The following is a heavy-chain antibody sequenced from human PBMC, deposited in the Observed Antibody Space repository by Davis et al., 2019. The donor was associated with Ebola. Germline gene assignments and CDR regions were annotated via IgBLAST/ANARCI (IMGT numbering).Heavy chain of an antibody. CDR1: GFTFSSYW. V-gene: IGHV3-23*01. Sequence: GESLKISCAASGFTFSSYWMSWVRQAPGKGLEWVSAISGSGGSTYYADSVKGRFTISGDNSKNTLYLQMNSLRAEDTAVYYCAKSIYRNPYYYYGMDVWGQGTTVTVSS. J-gene: IGHJ6*02. CDR2: ISGSGGST. CDR3: AKSIYRNPYYYYGMDV. D-gene: IGHD4-11*01.